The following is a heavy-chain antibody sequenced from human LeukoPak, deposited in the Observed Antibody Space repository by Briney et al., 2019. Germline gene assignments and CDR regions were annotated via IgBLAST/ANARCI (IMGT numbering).Heavy chain of an antibody. Sequence: PSETLSLTCTVSGGSISSSSYYWGWIRQPPGKGLEWIGSIYYSGSTYYNPSLKSRVTISVDTCKNQFSLKLSSVTAADTAVYYCARDDGSGSYDYWGQGTLVTVSS. CDR2: IYYSGST. CDR3: ARDDGSGSYDY. CDR1: GGSISSSSYY. J-gene: IGHJ4*02. D-gene: IGHD3-10*01. V-gene: IGHV4-39*07.